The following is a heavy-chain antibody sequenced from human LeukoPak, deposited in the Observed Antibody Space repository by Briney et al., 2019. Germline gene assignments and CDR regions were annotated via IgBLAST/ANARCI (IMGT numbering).Heavy chain of an antibody. Sequence: SETLSLTCTVCGGSISSSSYYWGWIRQPPGKGLEWIGSIYYSGSTYYNPSLKSRVTISVDTSKNQSSLKLSSVTAADTAVYYCARWDPVDTAMVDYWGQGTLVTVSS. J-gene: IGHJ4*02. D-gene: IGHD5-18*01. CDR2: IYYSGST. CDR1: GGSISSSSYY. V-gene: IGHV4-39*07. CDR3: ARWDPVDTAMVDY.